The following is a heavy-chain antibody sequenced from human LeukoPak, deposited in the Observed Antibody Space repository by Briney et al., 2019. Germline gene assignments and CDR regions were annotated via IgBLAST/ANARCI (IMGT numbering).Heavy chain of an antibody. J-gene: IGHJ3*02. D-gene: IGHD1-26*01. CDR1: GFTFSSYE. V-gene: IGHV3-48*03. CDR2: ISSSGSTI. CDR3: AKAKWELRGAFNI. Sequence: GSLRLSCAASGFTFSSYEMNWVRQAPGKGLEWVSYISSSGSTIYYADSVKGRFTISRDNSKNTLYLQMNSLRAEDTAIYYCAKAKWELRGAFNIWGQGTMVTVSS.